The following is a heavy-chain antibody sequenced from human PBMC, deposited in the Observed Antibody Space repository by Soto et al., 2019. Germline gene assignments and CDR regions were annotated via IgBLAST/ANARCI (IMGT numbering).Heavy chain of an antibody. V-gene: IGHV3-11*01. D-gene: IGHD2-2*02. J-gene: IGHJ4*02. CDR2: ISSSGDT. CDR3: ARYCTLTSVNCYSAY. CDR1: GFTFSDYY. Sequence: QVQLVESGGGLVKPGGSLRLSCAASGFTFSDYYMSWIRQAPGKGLEWVSYISSSGDTDYADSVKGRFTISRDNAKNSLSLQMNSLRAKDTAVYYCARYCTLTSVNCYSAYWGQGTLVTVSS.